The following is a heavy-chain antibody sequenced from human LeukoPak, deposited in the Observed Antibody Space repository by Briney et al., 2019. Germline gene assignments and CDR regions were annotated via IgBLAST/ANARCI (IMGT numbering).Heavy chain of an antibody. CDR2: IYYTGST. CDR1: GGSISSSPHW. D-gene: IGHD1-1*01. V-gene: IGHV4-39*01. Sequence: SETLSLNCTVSGGSISSSPHWWAGVRQPPGRGLWWIGAIYYTGSTFYHPSFESRVTISADTSRNQFSLKLSSVTAADTAVYYCARHWRFHAFDIWGQGTMVTVSS. J-gene: IGHJ3*02. CDR3: ARHWRFHAFDI.